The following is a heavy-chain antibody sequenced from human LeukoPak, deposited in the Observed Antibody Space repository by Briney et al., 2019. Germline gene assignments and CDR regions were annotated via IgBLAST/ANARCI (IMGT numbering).Heavy chain of an antibody. Sequence: ASVKVSCKXSGGTFSSYAISWVQQAPGQGLEWMGGIIPIFGTANYAQKFQGRVTITADESTSTAYMELSSLRSEDTAVYYCARVGDCSGGSCYSGLFDPWGQGTLVTVSS. D-gene: IGHD2-15*01. J-gene: IGHJ5*02. CDR1: GGTFSSYA. V-gene: IGHV1-69*13. CDR2: IIPIFGTA. CDR3: ARVGDCSGGSCYSGLFDP.